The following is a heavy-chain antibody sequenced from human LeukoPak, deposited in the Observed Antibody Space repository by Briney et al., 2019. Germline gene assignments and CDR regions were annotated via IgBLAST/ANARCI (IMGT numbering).Heavy chain of an antibody. CDR1: GYTFTSYG. Sequence: ASVKASCKASGYTFTSYGISWVRQAPGQGLEWMGWISAYNGNTNYAQKLQGRVTMTTDTSTSTAYMELRSLRSDDTAVYYCARVAAAGPHFDYWGQGTLVTVSS. D-gene: IGHD6-13*01. CDR2: ISAYNGNT. V-gene: IGHV1-18*01. J-gene: IGHJ4*02. CDR3: ARVAAAGPHFDY.